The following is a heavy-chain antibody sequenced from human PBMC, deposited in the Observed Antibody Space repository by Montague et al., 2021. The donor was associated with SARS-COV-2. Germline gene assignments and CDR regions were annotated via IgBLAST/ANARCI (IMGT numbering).Heavy chain of an antibody. D-gene: IGHD3-3*01. CDR2: INDRGST. Sequence: SETLSLTCAVYGGSFSGYYWTWIRQPPGKGLEWVVEINDRGSTNYNPSFESRLTMSVDTSKNQFSLRLKSVSAADTAVYYCARGQVTIFGVLIMLPAAGAVAVWGQGTTVTVSS. CDR3: ARGQVTIFGVLIMLPAAGAVAV. J-gene: IGHJ3*01. V-gene: IGHV4-34*01. CDR1: GGSFSGYY.